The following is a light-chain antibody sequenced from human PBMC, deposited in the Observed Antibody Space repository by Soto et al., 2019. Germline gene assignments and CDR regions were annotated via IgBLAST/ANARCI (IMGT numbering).Light chain of an antibody. CDR2: EVT. J-gene: IGLJ1*01. CDR1: SSDVGGYDY. Sequence: QSVLTQPASVSGSPGQSTTISCTGTSSDVGGYDYVSWYQQHPDKAPKLMIYEVTNRPSGVSSRFSGSKSGNTASLTISGLQAEDEADYYCSSYTRRSTLVFGTGTKVTVL. CDR3: SSYTRRSTLV. V-gene: IGLV2-14*01.